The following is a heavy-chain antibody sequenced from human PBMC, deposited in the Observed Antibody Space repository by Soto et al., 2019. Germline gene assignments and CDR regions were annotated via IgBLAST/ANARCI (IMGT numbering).Heavy chain of an antibody. J-gene: IGHJ4*02. CDR2: INIDGSST. V-gene: IGHV3-74*01. Sequence: EVQLVESGGGLAQPGGSLRLSCVASGFTFTNYWMHWVRQAPGKGLVWVSRINIDGSSTNYVDSVKGRFTVSRDNAKNTLYLQMNSLRAEDTAVYYCARGGVDYWGQGTLVTVSS. CDR3: ARGGVDY. CDR1: GFTFTNYW. D-gene: IGHD3-16*01.